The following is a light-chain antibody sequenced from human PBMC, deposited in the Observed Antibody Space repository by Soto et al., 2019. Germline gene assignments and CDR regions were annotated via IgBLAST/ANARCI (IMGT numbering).Light chain of an antibody. CDR2: KTS. J-gene: IGKJ5*01. V-gene: IGKV1-5*03. CDR3: LQYNSLPYT. CDR1: QNVNIW. Sequence: DIQVTQSPSTLSAFFGDRVILTCRASQNVNIWLAWYQQRPRKAPKLLIYKTSSLESGVPSRFSGSGSGTEFTLTISSLETDDFGTYFCLQYNSLPYTFGQGTRLEI.